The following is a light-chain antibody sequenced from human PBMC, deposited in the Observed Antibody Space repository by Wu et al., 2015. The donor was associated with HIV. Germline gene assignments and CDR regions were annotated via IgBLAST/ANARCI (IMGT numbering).Light chain of an antibody. CDR2: DAS. V-gene: IGKV3-11*01. CDR1: QSVASF. Sequence: EIVLTQFPATLSSSPGERATLSCRASQSVASFLAWYQHKPGQAPRLLIYDASNRATGIPARFSGSGSGTDFTLTISSLEPEDSAVYYCQQRSNWLSITFGQGTRLEIK. J-gene: IGKJ5*01. CDR3: QQRSNWLSIT.